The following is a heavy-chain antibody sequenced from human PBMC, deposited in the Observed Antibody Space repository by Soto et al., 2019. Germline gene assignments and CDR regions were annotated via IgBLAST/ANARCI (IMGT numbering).Heavy chain of an antibody. CDR2: ISWNSGSI. V-gene: IGHV3-9*01. J-gene: IGHJ5*02. Sequence: SGGSLRLSCAASGFTFDDYAMHWVRQAPGKGLEWVSGISWNSGSIGYADSVKGRFTISRDNAKNSLYLQMNSLRAEDTALYYCAKDRDYDILTGSWFDPWGQGTLVTVSS. CDR3: AKDRDYDILTGSWFDP. D-gene: IGHD3-9*01. CDR1: GFTFDDYA.